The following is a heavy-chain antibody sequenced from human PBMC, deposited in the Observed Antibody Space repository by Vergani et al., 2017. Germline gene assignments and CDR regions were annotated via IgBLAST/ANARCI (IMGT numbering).Heavy chain of an antibody. J-gene: IGHJ4*02. V-gene: IGHV3-49*03. CDR1: GFTFGDYA. Sequence: EVQLVESGGGLVQPGRSLRLSCTASGFTFGDYAMSWFRQAPGKGLEWVGFIRSKAYGGTTEYAASVKGRFTISRDDSKSIAYLQMNSLKTEEAALYYCTRDGSFDSSGYYYKAYWGQGTLGTGSS. CDR3: TRDGSFDSSGYYYKAY. CDR2: IRSKAYGGTT. D-gene: IGHD3-22*01.